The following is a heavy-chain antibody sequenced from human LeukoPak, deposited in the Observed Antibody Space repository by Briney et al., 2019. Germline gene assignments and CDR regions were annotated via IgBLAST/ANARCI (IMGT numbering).Heavy chain of an antibody. Sequence: GGSLRLSCAASGFTFSTYDMRWVRHATGKGLEWVSGIGSGGDTYYSGSVKGRFTISRENAKNSSYLQMNSLRAGDTAVYYCARGASEGFDPWGQGTLVTVSS. D-gene: IGHD3-3*01. CDR2: IGSGGDT. CDR1: GFTFSTYD. J-gene: IGHJ5*02. CDR3: ARGASEGFDP. V-gene: IGHV3-13*01.